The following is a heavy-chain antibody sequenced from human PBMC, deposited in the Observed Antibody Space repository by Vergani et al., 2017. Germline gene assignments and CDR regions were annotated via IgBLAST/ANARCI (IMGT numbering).Heavy chain of an antibody. D-gene: IGHD5-18*01. V-gene: IGHV3-21*01. J-gene: IGHJ4*02. CDR3: ARSVDTAMVPPL. CDR1: GFTFSSYS. Sequence: EVQLVESGGGLVKPGGSLRLSCAASGFTFSSYSMNWVRQAPGKGLEWVSSISSSSSYIYYADSVKGRFTISRDNAKNSLYLQMNSLRAEDTAVYYWARSVDTAMVPPLWGQGTLVTVSS. CDR2: ISSSSSYI.